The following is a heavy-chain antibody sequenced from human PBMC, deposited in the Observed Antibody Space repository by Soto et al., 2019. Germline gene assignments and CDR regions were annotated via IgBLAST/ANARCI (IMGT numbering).Heavy chain of an antibody. J-gene: IGHJ6*03. CDR3: ARVSLAAASNYYYYYYMDV. D-gene: IGHD6-19*01. CDR2: MNPNSGNT. V-gene: IGHV1-8*01. CDR1: GYTFTSYD. Sequence: ASVKVSFKASGYTFTSYDINWVRQATGQGLEWMGWMNPNSGNTGYAQKFQGRVTMTRNTSISTAYMELSSLRSEDTAVYYCARVSLAAASNYYYYYYMDVWGKGTTVTVSS.